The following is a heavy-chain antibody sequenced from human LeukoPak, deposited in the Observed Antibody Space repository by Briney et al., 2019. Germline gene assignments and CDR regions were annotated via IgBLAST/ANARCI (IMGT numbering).Heavy chain of an antibody. CDR2: ISGSGGST. J-gene: IGHJ6*03. V-gene: IGHV3-23*01. Sequence: PGGSLRLSCAASGFTFSSYAMSWVRQAPGKGLEWVSAISGSGGSTYYADSVKGRFTISRDNSKNTLYLQMNSLRAEDTAVYYCARHLPHAIFGTFHYMDVWGKGTTVTVSS. CDR1: GFTFSSYA. D-gene: IGHD3-3*01. CDR3: ARHLPHAIFGTFHYMDV.